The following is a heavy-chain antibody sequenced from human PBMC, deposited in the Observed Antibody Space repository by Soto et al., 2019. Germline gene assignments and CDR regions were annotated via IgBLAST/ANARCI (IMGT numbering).Heavy chain of an antibody. D-gene: IGHD7-27*01. CDR1: GFILSDFA. CDR2: ISSSSSVI. V-gene: IGHV3-48*01. Sequence: EVQLVESGGGLVQPGGSLRLSCATSGFILSDFAMNWVRQAPGKGLEWVSYISSSSSVIDYADSVKGRFTVSRDNARNSLYIQMNSLRVEDTAVYYCARDLSWGSNWYYYMDVWGKGTTVTVSS. CDR3: ARDLSWGSNWYYYMDV. J-gene: IGHJ6*03.